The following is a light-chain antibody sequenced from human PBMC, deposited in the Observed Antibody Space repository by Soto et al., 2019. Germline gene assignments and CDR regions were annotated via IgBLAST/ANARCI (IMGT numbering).Light chain of an antibody. CDR1: SSNIGAGYD. CDR2: GNS. Sequence: QCVLTQAPSGSGAPGQRVTISCTGSSSNIGAGYDVHWYQQLPGTAPKLLIYGNSNRPSGVPDRFSGSKSGTSASLAITGLQAEDEADYYCQSYDSSLSGSIFGGGTKLTVL. V-gene: IGLV1-40*01. CDR3: QSYDSSLSGSI. J-gene: IGLJ2*01.